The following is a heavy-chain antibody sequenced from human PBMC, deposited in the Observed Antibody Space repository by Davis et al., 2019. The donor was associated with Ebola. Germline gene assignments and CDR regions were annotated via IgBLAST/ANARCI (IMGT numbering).Heavy chain of an antibody. CDR1: GFTVSSNY. Sequence: GESLKISCAASGFTVSSNYMSWVRQAPGKGLEWVSYITSSGSNIYYADSVKGRFTISRDNAKNSVYLQMNSLRAEDTAVYYCARDYSDDLYYYYYMDVWGKGTTVTVSS. V-gene: IGHV3-11*04. CDR3: ARDYSDDLYYYYYMDV. J-gene: IGHJ6*03. D-gene: IGHD4-11*01. CDR2: ITSSGSNI.